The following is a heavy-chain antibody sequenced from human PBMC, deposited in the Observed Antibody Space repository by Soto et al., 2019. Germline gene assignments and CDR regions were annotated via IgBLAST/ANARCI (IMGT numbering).Heavy chain of an antibody. Sequence: QVQLVESGGGVVQPGRSLRLSCAASGFTFSSYGMHWVRQAPGKGLEWVAVIWNDGSNKYYADSVKGRFTISRDNSKNTLYLQINSLRAEDTAVYYCARDRYSSGWYDLDYWGQGTLVTVSS. J-gene: IGHJ4*02. D-gene: IGHD6-19*01. CDR2: IWNDGSNK. CDR1: GFTFSSYG. V-gene: IGHV3-33*01. CDR3: ARDRYSSGWYDLDY.